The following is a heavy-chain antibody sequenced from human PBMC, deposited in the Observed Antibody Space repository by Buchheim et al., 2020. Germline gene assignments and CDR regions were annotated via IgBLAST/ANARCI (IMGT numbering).Heavy chain of an antibody. J-gene: IGHJ4*02. CDR2: IYYSGST. V-gene: IGHV4-39*01. Sequence: QPQLQESGPGLVKPSETLPLTCTVSGGSISSSSYYWDWIRQSPGEGLEWVGSIYYSGSTYYNPSLKSRVSISVDTSKNQFSLKLSSVTAADTAVYYCARRRSDDYGDTYFDYWGQGTL. D-gene: IGHD4-17*01. CDR1: GGSISSSSYY. CDR3: ARRRSDDYGDTYFDY.